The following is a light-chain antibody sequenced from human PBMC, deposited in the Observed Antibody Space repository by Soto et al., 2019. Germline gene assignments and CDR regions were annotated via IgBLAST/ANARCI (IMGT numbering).Light chain of an antibody. CDR2: EVN. CDR1: SSDVGSYTY. Sequence: QSALTQPASVSGSPRQSITISCTGASSDVGSYTYVSWYQQHPGKAPKHMIYEVNNRPSGVSNRFSGSKSGNTASLTISGLQAEDEADYYCSSYTSSSTLYVFGTGTKVTVL. CDR3: SSYTSSSTLYV. J-gene: IGLJ1*01. V-gene: IGLV2-14*01.